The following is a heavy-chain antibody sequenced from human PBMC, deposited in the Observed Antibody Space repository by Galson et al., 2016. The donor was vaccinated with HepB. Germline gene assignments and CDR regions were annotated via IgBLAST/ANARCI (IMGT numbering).Heavy chain of an antibody. V-gene: IGHV3-74*01. CDR1: GFDFSKYW. CDR2: IYNDGSIR. CDR3: ARPPNTAVADPFES. Sequence: SLRLSCAVPGFDFSKYWIHWVRQAPAKGLLWVSAIYNDGSIRTYADSVRGRFTISRDNSKNMVYLQMNSLRVEDTAVYYCARPPNTAVADPFESRGQGTVVTVSS. J-gene: IGHJ4*02. D-gene: IGHD6-19*01.